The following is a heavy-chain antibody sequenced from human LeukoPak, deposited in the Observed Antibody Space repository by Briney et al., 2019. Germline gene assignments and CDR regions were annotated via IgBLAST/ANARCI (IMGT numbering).Heavy chain of an antibody. Sequence: SETLSLTCTVSGGSISSSSYYWGWIRQPPGKGLEWIGSIYYSGITYYNPSLKSRVTISVDTSKNQFSLKLSSVTAADTAVYYCARDRIWACSGGSCYYYYYGMDVWGQGTTVTVSS. D-gene: IGHD2-15*01. J-gene: IGHJ6*02. CDR2: IYYSGIT. CDR3: ARDRIWACSGGSCYYYYYGMDV. CDR1: GGSISSSSYY. V-gene: IGHV4-39*07.